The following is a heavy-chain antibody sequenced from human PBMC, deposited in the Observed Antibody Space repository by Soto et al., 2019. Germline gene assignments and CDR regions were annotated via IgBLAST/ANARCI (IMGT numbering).Heavy chain of an antibody. Sequence: GGSLRLSCAASGFTVSSNYMSWVRQAPGKGLEWVSVIYSGGSTYYADSVKGRFTISRDNSKNTLYLQMNSLRAEDTAVYYCASLSKSIFGVVTTPYYMDVWGKGTTVTVSS. CDR2: IYSGGST. D-gene: IGHD3-3*01. V-gene: IGHV3-66*01. CDR3: ASLSKSIFGVVTTPYYMDV. J-gene: IGHJ6*03. CDR1: GFTVSSNY.